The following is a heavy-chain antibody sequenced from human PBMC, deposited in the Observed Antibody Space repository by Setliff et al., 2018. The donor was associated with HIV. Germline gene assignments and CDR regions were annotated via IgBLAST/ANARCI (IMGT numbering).Heavy chain of an antibody. CDR3: AKDKGQKYADY. V-gene: IGHV3-30*02. D-gene: IGHD3-10*01. CDR1: GLTFSNCG. J-gene: IGHJ4*02. CDR2: IRRDGSNK. Sequence: GGSLRLSCATSGLTFSNCGMHWVRQAPGTGLEWVASIRRDGSNKYYADSVTGRFTISRDDSKNTLYLQMNSLRAADTAVYYCAKDKGQKYADYWGQGTMVTVSS.